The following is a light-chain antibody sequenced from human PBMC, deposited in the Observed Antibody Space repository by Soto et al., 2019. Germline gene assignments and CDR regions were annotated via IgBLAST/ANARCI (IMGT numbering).Light chain of an antibody. CDR2: GGT. Sequence: QSVLTQPASVSGSPGQSITISCTGTSSDVGSYNFVSWYQQYPGKVPKLMIYGGTKRPSGVSNRFSGSKSGNTASLTISGLQAEDEADYYCFSYAGSTYVFGTGTKGTVL. CDR3: FSYAGSTYV. V-gene: IGLV2-23*01. J-gene: IGLJ1*01. CDR1: SSDVGSYNF.